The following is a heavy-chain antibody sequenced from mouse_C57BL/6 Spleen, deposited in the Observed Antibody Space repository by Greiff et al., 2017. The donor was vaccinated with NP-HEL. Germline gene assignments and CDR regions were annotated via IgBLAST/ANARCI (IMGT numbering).Heavy chain of an antibody. V-gene: IGHV1-55*01. CDR1: GYTFTSYW. CDR3: ARSITTVVERYFDV. J-gene: IGHJ1*03. CDR2: IYPGSGST. D-gene: IGHD1-1*01. Sequence: QVQLKQPGAELVKPGASVKMSCKASGYTFTSYWITWVKQRPGQGLEWIGDIYPGSGSTNYNEKFKSKATLTVDTSSSTAYMQLSSLTSEDSAVYYCARSITTVVERYFDVWGTGTTVTVSS.